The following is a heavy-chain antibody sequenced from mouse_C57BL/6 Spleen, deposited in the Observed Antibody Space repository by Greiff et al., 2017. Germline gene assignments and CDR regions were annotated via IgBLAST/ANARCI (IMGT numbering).Heavy chain of an antibody. J-gene: IGHJ4*01. Sequence: VQLQESGAELVRPGASVTLSCKASGYTFTDYEMHWVKQTPVHGLAWIGAIDPETGGTAYNQKFKGKAILTADKSSSTAYMELRSLTSEDSAVYYCTRREGMDYWGQGTSVTVSS. V-gene: IGHV1-15*01. CDR1: GYTFTDYE. CDR3: TRREGMDY. CDR2: IDPETGGT.